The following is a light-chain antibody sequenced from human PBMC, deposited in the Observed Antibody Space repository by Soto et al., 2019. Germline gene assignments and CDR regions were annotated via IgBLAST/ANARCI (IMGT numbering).Light chain of an antibody. Sequence: GTLSLSPVERATLACRASQSINSDYLAWYQQRLGQAPRLLIYATSNRATGVPDRFSGSGSGTDFVLTITTLEHEDFAVYYCQQYGTSHPITFGQGTRLEIK. V-gene: IGKV3-20*01. CDR1: QSINSDY. J-gene: IGKJ5*01. CDR3: QQYGTSHPIT. CDR2: ATS.